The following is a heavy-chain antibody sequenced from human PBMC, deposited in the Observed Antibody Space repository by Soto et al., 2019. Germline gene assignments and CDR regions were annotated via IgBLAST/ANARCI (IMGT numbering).Heavy chain of an antibody. J-gene: IGHJ5*02. CDR2: IGTAGDT. CDR3: ARDARYYYGSGSYYNWFDP. Sequence: EVQLVESGGGLLKPGGSLGLSLAASGFTFSSYDRHWVRQATGKGLEWVSAIGTAGDTYYPGSVKGRFTISRENAKNSLYLQMNSLRAEDTAVYYCARDARYYYGSGSYYNWFDPWGQGTLVTVSS. V-gene: IGHV3-13*01. D-gene: IGHD3-10*01. CDR1: GFTFSSYD.